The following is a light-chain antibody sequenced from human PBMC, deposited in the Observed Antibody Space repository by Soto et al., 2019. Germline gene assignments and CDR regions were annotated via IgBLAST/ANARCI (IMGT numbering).Light chain of an antibody. J-gene: IGKJ1*01. Sequence: IQMTQSPSTLSASVGDRVTITCRASQSINNWLAWYQQKPGKAPQLLIYDVSSLGSGVSSRFSGSGSGTEFTLTISSLQPDDFATYYCQQYDTYWTFGQGTKVDIK. CDR1: QSINNW. CDR3: QQYDTYWT. V-gene: IGKV1-5*01. CDR2: DVS.